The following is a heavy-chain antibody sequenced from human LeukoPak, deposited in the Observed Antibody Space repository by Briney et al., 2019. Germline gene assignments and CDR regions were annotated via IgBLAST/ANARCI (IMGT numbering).Heavy chain of an antibody. D-gene: IGHD3-3*01. J-gene: IGHJ4*02. CDR2: IYYSGST. CDR3: ARGLEEWPPGY. CDR1: GGSISSSSYY. V-gene: IGHV4-39*07. Sequence: SETLPLTCSASGGSISSSSYYWGWIRQPPGKGLEWIGSIYYSGSTYYNPPLKSRATMSLDTSKNQFSLKVTSVTAADTAVYYCARGLEEWPPGYWGQGTLVTVSS.